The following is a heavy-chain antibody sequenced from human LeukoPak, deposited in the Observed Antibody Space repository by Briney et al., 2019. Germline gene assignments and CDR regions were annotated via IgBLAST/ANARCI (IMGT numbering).Heavy chain of an antibody. CDR1: GFTFSSYA. CDR3: AKDLIAVAGWNWFDP. CDR2: ISGSGGST. D-gene: IGHD6-19*01. Sequence: GGSLRLSCAASGFTFSSYAMSWVRQAPGKGLEWVSGISGSGGSTYYADSAKGRFTISRDNSKNTLYLQMNSLRAEDTAVYYCAKDLIAVAGWNWFDPWGQGTLVTVSS. J-gene: IGHJ5*02. V-gene: IGHV3-23*01.